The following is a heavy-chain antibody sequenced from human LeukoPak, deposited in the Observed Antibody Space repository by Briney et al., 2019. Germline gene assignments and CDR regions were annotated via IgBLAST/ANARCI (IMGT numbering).Heavy chain of an antibody. J-gene: IGHJ4*02. Sequence: GGSLRLSCAASGFTFSTYSMNWVRQAPGKGLEWVSSISSSSSYIYYADSVKGRFTISRDNAKNSLYLQMNSLRAEDTAVYYCARDRAPAVFDYWGQGTLVTVSS. D-gene: IGHD3-10*01. V-gene: IGHV3-21*01. CDR3: ARDRAPAVFDY. CDR2: ISSSSSYI. CDR1: GFTFSTYS.